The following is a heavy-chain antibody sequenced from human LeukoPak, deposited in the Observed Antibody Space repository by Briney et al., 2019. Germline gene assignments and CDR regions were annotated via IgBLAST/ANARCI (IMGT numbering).Heavy chain of an antibody. CDR2: IYYSGST. Sequence: SDTLSLTCTVSGGSLRRGGYFWRWIRQHPGKGLEWIGYIYYSGSTHYNSCLKSRVSISVDTSKNQFSLKLSSVTAADTAVYYCARVGNYYGSGSYYDGDAFDIWGQGTMVTVSS. D-gene: IGHD3-10*01. V-gene: IGHV4-31*03. CDR3: ARVGNYYGSGSYYDGDAFDI. J-gene: IGHJ3*02. CDR1: GGSLRRGGYF.